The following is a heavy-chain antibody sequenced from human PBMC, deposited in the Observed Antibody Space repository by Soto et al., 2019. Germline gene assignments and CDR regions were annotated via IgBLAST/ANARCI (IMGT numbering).Heavy chain of an antibody. J-gene: IGHJ4*02. V-gene: IGHV4-39*01. CDR1: GYSINNRSYY. D-gene: IGHD2-21*02. Sequence: SETLSLTCPVTGYSINNRSYYWGWIRQPTGKGLEWIGSSYYSGSTYNNPSLKSRVSMSVDTSKNQFSLKLRSVTAADTALYYCARQRTSVVTQAYFDSWGQGSLVTVSS. CDR2: SYYSGST. CDR3: ARQRTSVVTQAYFDS.